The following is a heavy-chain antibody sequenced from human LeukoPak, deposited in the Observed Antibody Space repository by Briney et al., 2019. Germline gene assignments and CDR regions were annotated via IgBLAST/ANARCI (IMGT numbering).Heavy chain of an antibody. J-gene: IGHJ4*02. Sequence: GGSLRLPCAASGFTFDDYGMSWVRQAPGKGLEWVSGINWNGGSTGYADSVKGRFTISRDNAKNSLYLQMNSLRAEDTALYHCARGRGYSGYLYYFDYWGQGTLVTVSS. CDR2: INWNGGST. V-gene: IGHV3-20*01. CDR1: GFTFDDYG. D-gene: IGHD5-12*01. CDR3: ARGRGYSGYLYYFDY.